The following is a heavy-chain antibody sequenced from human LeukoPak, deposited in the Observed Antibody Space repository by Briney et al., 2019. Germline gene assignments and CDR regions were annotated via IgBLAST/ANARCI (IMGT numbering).Heavy chain of an antibody. CDR2: IYSGGST. V-gene: IGHV3-53*01. CDR1: GFTVSSNY. D-gene: IGHD3-3*01. CDR3: ARDVPHYDFWSGYYIIDYFDY. Sequence: GGSLRLSCAASGFTVSSNYMSWVREAPGKGLEWVSVIYSGGSTYYADSVKGRFTISRDNSKSTLYIQMNSLRAEDTAVYYCARDVPHYDFWSGYYIIDYFDYWGQGTLVTVSS. J-gene: IGHJ4*02.